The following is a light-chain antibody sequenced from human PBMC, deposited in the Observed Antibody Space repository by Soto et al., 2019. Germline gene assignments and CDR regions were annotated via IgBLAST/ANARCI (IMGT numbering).Light chain of an antibody. CDR2: DVS. V-gene: IGLV2-14*01. CDR3: SSYTSSSTPQFV. CDR1: SSDVGGYNY. J-gene: IGLJ1*01. Sequence: QSALTQPASVSGSPGQSITISCTGTSSDVGGYNYVSWYQQHPGKAPKLMIYDVSNRPSGVSNCFSGSKSGKTASLTISGLQAEDEADYYCSSYTSSSTPQFVFGTGTKVTVL.